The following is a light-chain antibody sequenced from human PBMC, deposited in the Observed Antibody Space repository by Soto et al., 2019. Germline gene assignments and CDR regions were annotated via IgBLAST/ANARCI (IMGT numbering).Light chain of an antibody. CDR2: DTY. CDR1: QSVSSK. V-gene: IGKV3-15*01. Sequence: DIVLTHSPATLSVSPWERSTICSGASQSVSSKLAWYQQKPGQAPRLVIYDTYTRATGIPARFSGSGSGTEFTLTISSLQSEDFAVYYCQQYNNWFSITFGQGTRLEIK. CDR3: QQYNNWFSIT. J-gene: IGKJ5*01.